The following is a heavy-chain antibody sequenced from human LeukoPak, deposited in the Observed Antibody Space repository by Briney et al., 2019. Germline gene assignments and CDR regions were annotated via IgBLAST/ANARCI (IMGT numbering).Heavy chain of an antibody. V-gene: IGHV4-4*07. CDR2: IYTSGST. J-gene: IGHJ1*01. Sequence: SETLSLTCAVYGGSFSSYYWSWIRQPAGKGLEWIGRIYTSGSTNYNPSLKSRVTMSVDTSKNQFSLKLSSVTAADTAVYYCAREGSGSYYFQHWGQGTLVTVSS. CDR3: AREGSGSYYFQH. D-gene: IGHD1-26*01. CDR1: GGSFSSYY.